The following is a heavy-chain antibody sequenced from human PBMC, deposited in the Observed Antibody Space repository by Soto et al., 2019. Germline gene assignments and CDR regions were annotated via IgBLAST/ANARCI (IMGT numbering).Heavy chain of an antibody. V-gene: IGHV3-23*01. CDR2: ISGGGGNT. D-gene: IGHD6-19*01. CDR1: GFAFSDYS. CDR3: AKETYGSGWTLDS. Sequence: DVQLLESGGGVVQSGGSLRLSCSASGFAFSDYSMLWVRQAPGKGPEWVSAISGGGGNTYYAGSVNGRFTISRDNSRNTLYLQMHSLRDDDTALYYCAKETYGSGWTLDSWGQGTRATVSS. J-gene: IGHJ4*02.